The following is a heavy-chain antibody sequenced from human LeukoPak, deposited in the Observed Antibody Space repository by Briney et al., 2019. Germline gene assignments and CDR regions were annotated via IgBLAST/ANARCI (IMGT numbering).Heavy chain of an antibody. J-gene: IGHJ3*02. V-gene: IGHV3-53*01. CDR3: AREGYSRPFDI. Sequence: GGSLRLSCAASGFTVSSNYMSWVRQAPGKGLEWVSVIYSGGSTYYADSVKGRFTISRDNSKDTLYLQMNSLRAEDTAVYYCAREGYSRPFDIWGQGTMVTVSS. D-gene: IGHD6-13*01. CDR1: GFTVSSNY. CDR2: IYSGGST.